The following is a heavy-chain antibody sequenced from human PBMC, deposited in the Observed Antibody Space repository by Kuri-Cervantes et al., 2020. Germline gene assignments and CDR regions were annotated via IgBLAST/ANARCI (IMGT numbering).Heavy chain of an antibody. CDR1: GFTSSSYG. D-gene: IGHD6-19*01. Sequence: GGSLRLSCAASGFTSSSYGMHWVRQAPGKGLEWVAVIWYDGSNKYYADSVKGRFTISRDNSKNTLYLQMNSLRAEDTAVYYCARSYGEQWLGKYNWFDPWGQGTLVTVSS. J-gene: IGHJ5*02. CDR2: IWYDGSNK. V-gene: IGHV3-33*01. CDR3: ARSYGEQWLGKYNWFDP.